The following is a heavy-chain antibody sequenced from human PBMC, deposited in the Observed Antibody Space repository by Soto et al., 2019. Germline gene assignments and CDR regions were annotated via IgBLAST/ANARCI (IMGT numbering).Heavy chain of an antibody. Sequence: QVHLVQSGAEVKKPGASVKVSCKGSGYGFTTYGITWVRQAPGQGLEWMAWISAHNGNTDYAQNLQGRVTVTRDTSTSTAYMELRSLRSDDTAVYYCARGRYGDYWGQGAWSPSPQ. CDR3: ARGRYGDY. V-gene: IGHV1-18*01. CDR2: ISAHNGNT. CDR1: GYGFTTYG. J-gene: IGHJ4*02. D-gene: IGHD1-1*01.